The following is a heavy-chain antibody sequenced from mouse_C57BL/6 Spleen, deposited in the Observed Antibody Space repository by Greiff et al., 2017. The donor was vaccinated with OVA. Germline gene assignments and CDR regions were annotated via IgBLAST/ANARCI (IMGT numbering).Heavy chain of an antibody. CDR2: INPNNGGT. V-gene: IGHV1-22*01. Sequence: EVQLQQSGPELVKPGASVKMSCKASGYTFTDYNMHWVKQSHGKSLEWIGYINPNNGGTSYNQKFKGKATLTVNKSSSTAYMELRSLTSEDSAVYYCAREGRPGTGYYFDYWGQGTTLTVSS. CDR1: GYTFTDYN. CDR3: AREGRPGTGYYFDY. J-gene: IGHJ2*01. D-gene: IGHD4-1*01.